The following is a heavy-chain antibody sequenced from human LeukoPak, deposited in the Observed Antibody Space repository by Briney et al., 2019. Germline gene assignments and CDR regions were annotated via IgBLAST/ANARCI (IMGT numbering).Heavy chain of an antibody. CDR1: GFSISDYA. Sequence: PGGSLRLSCAASGFSISDYAMSWVRQAPGKGLEWVSTISGSGVTIYYADSVKGRFTISRDNAKNTLYLQMNSLRAEDTAVYYCAKATLGSCGGVRCYPFDYWGQGTLVTVSS. J-gene: IGHJ4*02. CDR2: ISGSGVTI. CDR3: AKATLGSCGGVRCYPFDY. V-gene: IGHV3-23*01. D-gene: IGHD2-15*01.